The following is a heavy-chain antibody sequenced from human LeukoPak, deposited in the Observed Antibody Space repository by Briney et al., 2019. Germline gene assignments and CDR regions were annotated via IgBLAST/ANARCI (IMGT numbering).Heavy chain of an antibody. CDR1: GGSISSYY. D-gene: IGHD6-13*01. J-gene: IGHJ4*02. V-gene: IGHV4-59*01. CDR2: IYYSGST. Sequence: PSGTLSLTCTVSGGSISSYYWSWIRQPPGKGLEWIGYIYYSGSTNYNPSLKSRVTISVDTSKNQFSLKLSSVTAADTAVYYCARADWGIAAAGTLYYFDYWGQGTLVTVSS. CDR3: ARADWGIAAAGTLYYFDY.